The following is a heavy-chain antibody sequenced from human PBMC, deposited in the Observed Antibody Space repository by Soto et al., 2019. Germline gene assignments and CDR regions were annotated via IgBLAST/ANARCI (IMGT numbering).Heavy chain of an antibody. CDR2: INPNSGGT. CDR1: GYTFTGYY. J-gene: IGHJ3*02. D-gene: IGHD4-17*01. V-gene: IGHV1-2*04. CDR3: ARDMTTVTTGAFDI. Sequence: ASVNVSCKASGYTFTGYYMHWVRQAPGQGLEWMGWINPNSGGTNYAQKFQGWVTMTRDTSISTAYMELSRLRSDDTAVYYCARDMTTVTTGAFDIWGQGTMVTVSS.